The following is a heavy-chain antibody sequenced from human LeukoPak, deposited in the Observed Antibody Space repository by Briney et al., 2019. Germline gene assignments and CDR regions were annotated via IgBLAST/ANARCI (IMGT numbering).Heavy chain of an antibody. CDR2: IYYNRST. J-gene: IGHJ4*02. D-gene: IGHD2-15*01. CDR1: GGSVISGTYY. V-gene: IGHV4-61*01. CDR3: ARERVYCSGGSCYSRSY. Sequence: SETLSLTCNVSGGSVISGTYYWTWIRQPPGKGLEWIGYIYYNRSTNYSPSLKSRVTISVDTSKNQFSLKLTSVTPADTAVYYCARERVYCSGGSCYSRSYWGQGTLVTVSS.